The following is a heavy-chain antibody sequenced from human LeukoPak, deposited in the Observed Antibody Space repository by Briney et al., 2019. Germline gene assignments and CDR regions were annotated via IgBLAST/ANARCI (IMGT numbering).Heavy chain of an antibody. CDR2: ISGSGGNT. D-gene: IGHD4-23*01. J-gene: IGHJ4*02. V-gene: IGHV3-23*01. Sequence: GGSLRLSCAASGFTFSGYAMSWARQAPGKGLEWVSAISGSGGNTYYADSVKGRFTISRDNSKNTLYLQMNSLRAEDTAVYYCAKDSYGGSFDYWGQGTLVTVSS. CDR3: AKDSYGGSFDY. CDR1: GFTFSGYA.